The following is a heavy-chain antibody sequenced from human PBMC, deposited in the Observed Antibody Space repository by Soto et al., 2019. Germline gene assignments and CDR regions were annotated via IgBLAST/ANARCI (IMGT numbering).Heavy chain of an antibody. D-gene: IGHD5-12*01. CDR1: GFIFSTFW. Sequence: EVQLVESGGTLVQPGGSLRLSCAASGFIFSTFWMHWVRQAPGKGLEWVSRINSDGSKTTYADSVKGRFTISRENAKNTVYLQMNSLRGEDTAVYYCATVATNSYNWLDPWGQGTLVTVSS. CDR3: ATVATNSYNWLDP. V-gene: IGHV3-74*01. J-gene: IGHJ5*02. CDR2: INSDGSKT.